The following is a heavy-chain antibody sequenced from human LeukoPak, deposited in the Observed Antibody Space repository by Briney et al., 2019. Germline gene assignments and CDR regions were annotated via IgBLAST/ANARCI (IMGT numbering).Heavy chain of an antibody. D-gene: IGHD4-17*01. J-gene: IGHJ5*02. CDR3: VRAGDYGDYVGWFDP. Sequence: GGSLRLSCAASGFTFSSYAMSWVRQAPGKGLEWVSGISGRDSTTYYADSVKGRFTISRENSKNTLYLQMNSLRAEDTAVYYCVRAGDYGDYVGWFDPWGQGTLVTVSS. V-gene: IGHV3-23*01. CDR2: ISGRDSTT. CDR1: GFTFSSYA.